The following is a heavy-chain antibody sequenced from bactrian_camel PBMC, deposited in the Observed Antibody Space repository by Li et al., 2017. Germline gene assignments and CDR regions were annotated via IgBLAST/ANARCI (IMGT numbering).Heavy chain of an antibody. V-gene: IGHV3S26*01. Sequence: HVQLVESGGGSVQAGGSLRLSCAASGYTVSRGYMAWFRQAPGKEREGVAAIDSAGTTSYADSVKGRFTISKDNAKKTLYLQMSSLKPEDTAMYYCAARGPYCYTKLSVRDFTYWGQGTQVTVS. J-gene: IGHJ6*01. CDR1: GYTVSRGY. CDR3: AARGPYCYTKLSVRDFTY. CDR2: IDSAGTT. D-gene: IGHD2*01.